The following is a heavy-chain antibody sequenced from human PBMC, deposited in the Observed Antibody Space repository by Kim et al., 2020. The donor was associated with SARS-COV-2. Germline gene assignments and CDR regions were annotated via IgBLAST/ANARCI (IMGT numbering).Heavy chain of an antibody. CDR1: GYSFTSYW. D-gene: IGHD2-2*01. V-gene: IGHV5-10-1*01. CDR3: ARHVPYCSSTSCYSGEHYYYYGMDV. CDR2: IDPSDSYT. J-gene: IGHJ6*02. Sequence: GASLKISCKGSGYSFTSYWISWVRQMPGKGLEWMGRIDPSDSYTNYSPSFQGHVTISADKSISTAYLQWSSLKASDTAMYYCARHVPYCSSTSCYSGEHYYYYGMDVWGQGTTVTVSS.